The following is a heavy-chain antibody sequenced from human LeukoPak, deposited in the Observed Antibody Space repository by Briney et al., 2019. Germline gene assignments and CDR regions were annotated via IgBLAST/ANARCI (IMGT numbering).Heavy chain of an antibody. Sequence: GESLKISCKGSGYRFTGYWIAWVRQMPGKGLEWVGLIYPDDSDTRYSPSFQGQVTLSADKSISTAYLQWSSLKASDTAMYYCARRDCTGGSCYTGSGWFDPWGQGTLVTVSS. CDR1: GYRFTGYW. J-gene: IGHJ5*02. CDR2: IYPDDSDT. CDR3: ARRDCTGGSCYTGSGWFDP. D-gene: IGHD2-15*01. V-gene: IGHV5-51*01.